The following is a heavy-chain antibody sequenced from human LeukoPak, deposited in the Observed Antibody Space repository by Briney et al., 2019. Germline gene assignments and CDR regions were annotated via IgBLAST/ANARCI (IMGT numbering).Heavy chain of an antibody. D-gene: IGHD3-22*01. CDR3: ARARWYYDSSGYYDAFDI. CDR1: GGSFSSYY. V-gene: IGHV4-34*01. Sequence: SETLSLTCAVYGGSFSSYYWSWIRQPPGKGLEWIGKINYSGSTNYNPSLKSRVTISVDMSKNQFSLKLSSVTAADTAVYYCARARWYYDSSGYYDAFDIWGQGTMVTVSS. CDR2: INYSGST. J-gene: IGHJ3*02.